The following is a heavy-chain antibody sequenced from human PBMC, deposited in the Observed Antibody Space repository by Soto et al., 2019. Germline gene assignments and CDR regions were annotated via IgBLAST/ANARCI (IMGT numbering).Heavy chain of an antibody. J-gene: IGHJ4*02. D-gene: IGHD3-10*01. CDR3: ARGYGSGTLLGY. CDR2: IYSGGST. V-gene: IGHV3-53*02. CDR1: GFTVSSNY. Sequence: EVQLVETGGGLIQPGGSLRLSCAASGFTVSSNYMSWVRQAPGKGLEWVSVIYSGGSTYYADSVKGRFTISRDNSKSTLYLQMNRLRAKDTAVYYCARGYGSGTLLGYWGQGTLVTVSS.